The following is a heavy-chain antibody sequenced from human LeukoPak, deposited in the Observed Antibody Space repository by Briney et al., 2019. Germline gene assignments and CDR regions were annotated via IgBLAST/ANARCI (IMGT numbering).Heavy chain of an antibody. J-gene: IGHJ6*02. CDR2: IIPILGIA. Sequence: VASVKVSCKASGGTFSSYAISWVRQAPGQGLEWMGRIIPILGIANYAQKFQGRVTITADKSTSTAYMELSSLRSEDTAVYYRARDLRAAPQYYYYYYGMDVWGQGTTVTVSS. CDR1: GGTFSSYA. D-gene: IGHD6-13*01. CDR3: ARDLRAAPQYYYYYYGMDV. V-gene: IGHV1-69*04.